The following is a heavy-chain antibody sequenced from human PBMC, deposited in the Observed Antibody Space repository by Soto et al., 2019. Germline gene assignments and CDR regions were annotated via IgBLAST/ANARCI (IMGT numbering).Heavy chain of an antibody. V-gene: IGHV3-7*02. CDR1: GFTFSTYL. Sequence: EVQLVESGGGLVHPGGSLRLSCAASGFTFSTYLMSWVRQAPGRGLEWVAPIKEDGSEKYYVDSVKGRFTISRDNAKNXXXXXXXXXXXXXXXXXXXXXXXXFSSRDYWGQGTLVTVSS. CDR2: IKEDGSEK. D-gene: IGHD3-3*01. J-gene: IGHJ4*02. CDR3: XXXXXFSSRDY.